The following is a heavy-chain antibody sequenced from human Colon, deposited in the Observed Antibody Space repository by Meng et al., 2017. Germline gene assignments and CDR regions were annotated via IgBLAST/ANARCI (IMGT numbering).Heavy chain of an antibody. Sequence: GESLKISCAASGFTFSSDFMNWVRQAPGKGLEWVSYISSSGRYIYYADSVKGRFTISRDNAYNSLYLQMNSLRAEDTAVYYCARDRGLGGFDSWGQGTLVTVSS. CDR2: ISSSGRYI. D-gene: IGHD3-16*01. CDR1: GFTFSSDF. J-gene: IGHJ4*02. CDR3: ARDRGLGGFDS. V-gene: IGHV3-21*01.